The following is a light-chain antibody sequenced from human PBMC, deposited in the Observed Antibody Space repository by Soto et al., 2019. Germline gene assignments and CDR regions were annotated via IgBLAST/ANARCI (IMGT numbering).Light chain of an antibody. J-gene: IGKJ5*01. V-gene: IGKV1-8*01. CDR2: AAS. CDR3: QQYYSYSIT. CDR1: QGISSY. Sequence: AIRMTQSPSSLSASTGDRVTITCRASQGISSYLAWYQQKPGKAPKLLIYAASTLQSGVPSRFSGSGSGTDLTLTISCLQSEDFATYYCQQYYSYSITFGQGTRLEMK.